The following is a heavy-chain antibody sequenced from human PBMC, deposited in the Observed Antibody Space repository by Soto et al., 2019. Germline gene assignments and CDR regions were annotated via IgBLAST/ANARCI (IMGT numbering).Heavy chain of an antibody. CDR1: GGTFSSYA. CDR3: ARRDWNYYGNVNWFDP. J-gene: IGHJ5*02. V-gene: IGHV1-69*12. CDR2: IIPIFGTA. D-gene: IGHD1-7*01. Sequence: QVQLVQSGAEVKKPGSSVKVSCKASGGTFSSYAISWVRQAPGQGLEWMGGIIPIFGTANYAQKFQGRVTITADESTSTAYMELGSLRCEDTAVYYCARRDWNYYGNVNWFDPWGQGTLVTVSA.